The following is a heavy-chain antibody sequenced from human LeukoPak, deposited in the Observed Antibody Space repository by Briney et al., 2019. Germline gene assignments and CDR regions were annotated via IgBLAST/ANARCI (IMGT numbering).Heavy chain of an antibody. J-gene: IGHJ4*02. CDR1: GGSFSGYY. Sequence: SETLSLTCAVYGGSFSGYYWSWIRQPPGKGLEWIGEINHSGSTNYNPSLKSRVTIPVDTSKNQFSLKLSSVTAADTAVYYCARSDFWSGYYIWGQGTLVTVSS. CDR2: INHSGST. V-gene: IGHV4-34*01. CDR3: ARSDFWSGYYI. D-gene: IGHD3-3*01.